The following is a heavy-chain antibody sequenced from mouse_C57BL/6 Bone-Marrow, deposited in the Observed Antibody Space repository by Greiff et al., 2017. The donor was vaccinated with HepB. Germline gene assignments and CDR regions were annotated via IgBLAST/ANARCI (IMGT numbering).Heavy chain of an antibody. Sequence: QVQLQQSGAELARPGASVKLSCKASGYTFTSYGISWVKQSPGQGLEWIGEIYPRSGNTYYNEKFKGKATLTADKSSSTAYMELRSLTSEDSAVYFCARGPYYYASRGFAYWGQGTLVTVSA. CDR2: IYPRSGNT. J-gene: IGHJ3*01. D-gene: IGHD1-1*01. V-gene: IGHV1-81*01. CDR1: GYTFTSYG. CDR3: ARGPYYYASRGFAY.